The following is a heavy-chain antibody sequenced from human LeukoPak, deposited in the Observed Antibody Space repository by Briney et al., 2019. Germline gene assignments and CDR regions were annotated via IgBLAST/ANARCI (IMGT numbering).Heavy chain of an antibody. CDR2: INHSGST. J-gene: IGHJ4*02. CDR3: ARDQNVPVY. CDR1: GGSFSGYY. Sequence: SETLSLTCAVYGGSFSGYYWSWIRQPPGKGLEWIGEINHSGSTNYNPSLKSRVTISVDTSKNQFSLKLSSVTAADTAVYYCARDQNVPVYWGQGTLVTVSS. D-gene: IGHD3-10*02. V-gene: IGHV4-34*01.